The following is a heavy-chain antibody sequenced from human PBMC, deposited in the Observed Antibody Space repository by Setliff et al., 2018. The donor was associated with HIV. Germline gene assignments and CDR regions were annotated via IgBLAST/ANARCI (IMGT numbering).Heavy chain of an antibody. CDR1: GFTFGDYA. Sequence: GGSLRLSCSGSGFTFGDYAMTWVRQAPGKGLEWVGFVRSKAHAETTEYAASVKGRFTISRDDSKSIVYLRMNSLKTEDTAVYYCTAGVVAYPTPFFEYWGQGTLVTVSS. V-gene: IGHV3-49*04. J-gene: IGHJ4*02. CDR3: TAGVVAYPTPFFEY. D-gene: IGHD2-21*01. CDR2: VRSKAHAETT.